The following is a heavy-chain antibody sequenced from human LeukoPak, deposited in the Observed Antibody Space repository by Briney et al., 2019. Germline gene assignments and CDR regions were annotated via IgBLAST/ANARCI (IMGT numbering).Heavy chain of an antibody. D-gene: IGHD3-10*02. J-gene: IGHJ6*02. CDR1: GGSFSGYY. V-gene: IGHV4-34*01. CDR3: AGDHVRYYYYGMDV. CDR2: INHSGST. Sequence: PSETLSLTCAVYGGSFSGYYWSWIRQPPGKGLEWIGEINHSGSTNYNPSLKSRVTISVDTSKNQFSLKLSSVTAADTAVYYCAGDHVRYYYYGMDVWGQGTTVTVSS.